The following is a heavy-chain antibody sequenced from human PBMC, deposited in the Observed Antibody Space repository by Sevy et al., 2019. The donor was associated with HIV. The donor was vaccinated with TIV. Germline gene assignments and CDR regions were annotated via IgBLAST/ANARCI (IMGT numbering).Heavy chain of an antibody. Sequence: ASVKVSCKASGGTFSSYAFSWVRQAPGQGLEWMGRIIPILDKTYYAQKLQGRVTITADKSTSTAYMELSGLRSEDTAVYYCARGVRGTGLPPWFYFDDWGQGTLVTVSS. V-gene: IGHV1-69*04. CDR3: ARGVRGTGLPPWFYFDD. CDR2: IIPILDKT. J-gene: IGHJ4*02. D-gene: IGHD3-10*01. CDR1: GGTFSSYA.